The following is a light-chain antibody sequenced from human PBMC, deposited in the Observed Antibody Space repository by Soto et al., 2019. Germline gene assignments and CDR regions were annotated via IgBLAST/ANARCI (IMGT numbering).Light chain of an antibody. V-gene: IGKV3-20*01. CDR2: GAS. J-gene: IGKJ1*01. CDR1: QSVSSSY. CDR3: QQYGSSRT. Sequence: EIVLTQSPGTLSLSPGERATLSCRASQSVSSSYLAWYQQKPGQAPRLLIYGASSRATGIPDRFSGSGSGKDFTLTISRLAPEDVAVYYCQQYGSSRTFGQGTKVEIK.